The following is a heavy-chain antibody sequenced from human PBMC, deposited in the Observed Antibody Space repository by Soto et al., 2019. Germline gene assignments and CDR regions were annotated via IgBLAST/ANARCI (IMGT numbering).Heavy chain of an antibody. D-gene: IGHD3-9*01. CDR3: ARSSPYYDILTGYPDA. Sequence: SETLTLTCTVYGGSFSGYYWSWIRQPPGKGLEWIGEINHSGSTNYNPSLKSRVTISVDTSKNQFSLKLSSVTAADTAVYYCARSSPYYDILTGYPDAWGQGTLVTVSS. V-gene: IGHV4-34*01. J-gene: IGHJ5*02. CDR2: INHSGST. CDR1: GGSFSGYY.